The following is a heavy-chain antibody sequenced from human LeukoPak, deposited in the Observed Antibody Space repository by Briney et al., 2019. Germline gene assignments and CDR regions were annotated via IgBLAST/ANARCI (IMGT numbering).Heavy chain of an antibody. CDR3: ARDLGYTSDWY. V-gene: IGHV4-59*12. CDR2: IHYSGGT. CDR1: GASISSYY. Sequence: PSETLSLTCTVSGASISSYYWSWIRQPPGKGLEWIGYIHYSGGTNHNPSLKSRVTISVDTSKNQFSLKLSSVTAADTAVYYCARDLGYTSDWYWGQGTLVTVSS. D-gene: IGHD6-19*01. J-gene: IGHJ4*02.